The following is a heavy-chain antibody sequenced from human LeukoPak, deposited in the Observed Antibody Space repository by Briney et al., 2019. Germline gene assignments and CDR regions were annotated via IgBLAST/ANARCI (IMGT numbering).Heavy chain of an antibody. CDR1: GGSISSGGYY. Sequence: SETLSLTCTVSGGSISSGGYYWSWIRQPPGKGLEWIGYIYYSGSTYYNPSLKSRVTISVDTSKNQFSLKLSSVTAADTAVYYCARVKVGSGSPYAFDIWGQGTMVTVSS. J-gene: IGHJ3*02. V-gene: IGHV4-30-4*01. D-gene: IGHD3-10*01. CDR3: ARVKVGSGSPYAFDI. CDR2: IYYSGST.